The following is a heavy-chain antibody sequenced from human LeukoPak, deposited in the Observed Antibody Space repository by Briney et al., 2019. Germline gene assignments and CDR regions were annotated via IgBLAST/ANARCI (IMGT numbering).Heavy chain of an antibody. J-gene: IGHJ4*02. CDR1: GFTFSSYG. CDR2: IWYDGSNK. V-gene: IGHV3-33*01. D-gene: IGHD2-2*01. Sequence: GRSLRLSCAASGFTFSSYGMHWVRQAPGKGLEWVAVIWYDGSNKYYADSVKGRFTISRDNAKNSLYLQMNSLRAEDTAVYYCARQDIVVVPAAMPDYWGQGTLVTVSS. CDR3: ARQDIVVVPAAMPDY.